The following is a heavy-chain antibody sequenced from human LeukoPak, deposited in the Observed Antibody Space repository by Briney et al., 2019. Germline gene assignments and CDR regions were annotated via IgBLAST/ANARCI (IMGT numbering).Heavy chain of an antibody. Sequence: ASVKVSCKASGYTFTSYGISWVRQATGQGLEWMGWISAYNGNTNYAQKLQGRVTMTTDTSTSTAYLELMSLRSDDTAVSYCAGATSPPMVRGGLYYYYYMDVWGKGTTVTISS. V-gene: IGHV1-18*01. CDR3: AGATSPPMVRGGLYYYYYMDV. J-gene: IGHJ6*03. CDR2: ISAYNGNT. CDR1: GYTFTSYG. D-gene: IGHD3-10*01.